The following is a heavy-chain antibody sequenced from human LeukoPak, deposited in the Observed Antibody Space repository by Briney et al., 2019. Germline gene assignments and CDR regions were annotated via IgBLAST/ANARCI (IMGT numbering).Heavy chain of an antibody. D-gene: IGHD4-17*01. CDR2: ISASGSAT. CDR3: AKHKENYGDSCLDAY. J-gene: IGHJ4*02. CDR1: GFIFSNYG. Sequence: SGGSLRLSCAASGFIFSNYGMNWVRQAPGKGLEWVAAISASGSATSYADSVRGRFTISRDNSKSTTYLQMNSLRAEDTAVFYCAKHKENYGDSCLDAYWGQGTLVTVSS. V-gene: IGHV3-23*01.